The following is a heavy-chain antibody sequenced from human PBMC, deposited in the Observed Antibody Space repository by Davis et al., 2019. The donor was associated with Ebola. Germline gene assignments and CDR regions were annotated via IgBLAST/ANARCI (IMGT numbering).Heavy chain of an antibody. CDR2: IRSKANSYAT. V-gene: IGHV3-73*01. CDR3: TNSSPDY. Sequence: GESLKISCAASGFTFSGSAMHWVRQASGKGLEWVGRIRSKANSYATAYAASVKGRFTISRDDSKNTAYLQMNSLKTEDTAVYYCTNSSPDYWGQGTPVTVSS. J-gene: IGHJ4*02. CDR1: GFTFSGSA. D-gene: IGHD6-19*01.